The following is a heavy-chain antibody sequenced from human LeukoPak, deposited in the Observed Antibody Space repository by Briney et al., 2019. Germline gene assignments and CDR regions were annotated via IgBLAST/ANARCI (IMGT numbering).Heavy chain of an antibody. CDR3: ARARYQYCSGGSCPPSS. CDR2: IYSGGST. Sequence: GGSLRLSCAASGFTVSSNYMSWVRQAPGKGLEWVSVIYSGGSTYYADSVKGRFTISRDNSKNTLYLQMNSLRAEDTAVYYCARARYQYCSGGSCPPSSWGQGTLVTVSS. CDR1: GFTVSSNY. V-gene: IGHV3-53*01. D-gene: IGHD2-15*01. J-gene: IGHJ4*02.